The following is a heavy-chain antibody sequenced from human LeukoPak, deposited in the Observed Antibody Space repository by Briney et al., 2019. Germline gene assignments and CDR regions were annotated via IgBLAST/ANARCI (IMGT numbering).Heavy chain of an antibody. V-gene: IGHV1-69*04. CDR3: ARNPVPAAPFDY. Sequence: ASVKVSCKASGGTFSSYAISWVRQAPGQGLEWMGRIIPILGIANYAQKFQGRVTITADKSTSTAYMELSSLRSEDTAVYYCARNPVPAAPFDYWGQGPLVTVSS. CDR1: GGTFSSYA. CDR2: IIPILGIA. D-gene: IGHD2-2*01. J-gene: IGHJ4*02.